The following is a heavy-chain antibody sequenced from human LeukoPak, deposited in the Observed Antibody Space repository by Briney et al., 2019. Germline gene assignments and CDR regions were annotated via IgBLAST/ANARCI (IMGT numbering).Heavy chain of an antibody. J-gene: IGHJ3*02. CDR1: GYSIGSGYY. CDR2: IYYSGST. D-gene: IGHD1-26*01. CDR3: ARDNSGSYPDAFDI. V-gene: IGHV4-38-2*02. Sequence: SETLSLTCTVSGYSIGSGYYWGCRRQRPGKGAEWSGYIYYSGSTNYNPSLKSLVTISVDTSKNQFSLRLSSVTAADAAVYYCARDNSGSYPDAFDIWGQGTMVTVSS.